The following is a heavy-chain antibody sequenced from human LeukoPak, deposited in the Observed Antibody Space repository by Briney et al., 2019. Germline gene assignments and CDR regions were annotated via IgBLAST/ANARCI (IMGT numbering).Heavy chain of an antibody. CDR3: ARDQPRTDSSSGTWVRGVIIKAFDY. CDR1: GGSISSHY. D-gene: IGHD3-10*01. CDR2: IYYSGST. V-gene: IGHV4-59*11. J-gene: IGHJ4*02. Sequence: SETLSLTCTVSGGSISSHYWSWIRQPPGKGLEWIGYIYYSGSTNYSPSLKSRVTISVDTSKNQFSLKLSSVTAADTAVYYCARDQPRTDSSSGTWVRGVIIKAFDYWGQGTLVTVSS.